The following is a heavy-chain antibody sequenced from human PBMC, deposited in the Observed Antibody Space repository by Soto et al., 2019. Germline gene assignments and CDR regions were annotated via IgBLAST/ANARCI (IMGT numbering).Heavy chain of an antibody. J-gene: IGHJ4*02. CDR1: GGTFSSYT. Sequence: QVQLVRSGAEVKKPGSSVKVSCKASGGTFSSYTISWVRQAPGQGLEWMGRIIPILGIANYAQKFQGRVTITADKSTSTAYMELSSLRSEDTAVYYCARDTGYCSGGSCYSYTFDYWGQGTLVTVSS. V-gene: IGHV1-69*08. D-gene: IGHD2-15*01. CDR3: ARDTGYCSGGSCYSYTFDY. CDR2: IIPILGIA.